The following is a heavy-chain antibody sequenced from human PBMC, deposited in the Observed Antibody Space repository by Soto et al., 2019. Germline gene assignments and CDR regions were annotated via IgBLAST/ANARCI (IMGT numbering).Heavy chain of an antibody. CDR1: GGSISSSSYY. CDR3: ARRWDGSGYFFDPQYYFDY. CDR2: IYYSGST. Sequence: TLSLTCTVSGGSISSSSYYWGWIRQPPGKGLEWIGSIYYSGSTYYNPSLKSRVTISVDTSKNQFSLKLSSVTAADTAVYYCARRWDGSGYFFDPQYYFDYWGQGTLVTVSS. D-gene: IGHD3-22*01. V-gene: IGHV4-39*01. J-gene: IGHJ4*02.